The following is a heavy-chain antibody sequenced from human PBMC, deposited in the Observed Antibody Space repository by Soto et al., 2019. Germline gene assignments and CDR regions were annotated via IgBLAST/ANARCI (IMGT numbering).Heavy chain of an antibody. CDR3: AKVLELRYFDWLGTTDY. CDR2: ISGSGGST. CDR1: GLTFSSYA. Sequence: GGSLRLSCAASGLTFSSYAMSWVRQAPGKGLEWVSAISGSGGSTYYADSVKGRFTISRDNSKNTLYPQMNSLRAEDTAVYYCAKVLELRYFDWLGTTDYWGQGTLVTVSS. J-gene: IGHJ4*02. V-gene: IGHV3-23*01. D-gene: IGHD3-9*01.